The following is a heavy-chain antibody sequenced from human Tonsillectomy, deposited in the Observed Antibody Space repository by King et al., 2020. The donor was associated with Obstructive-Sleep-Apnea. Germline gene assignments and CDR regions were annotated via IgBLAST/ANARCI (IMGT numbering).Heavy chain of an antibody. J-gene: IGHJ3*02. V-gene: IGHV1-24*01. CDR3: ATDNMVRGVIRIYAFDI. Sequence: QLVQSGAEVKKPGASVKVSCKVSGYTLTELSMHWVRQAPGKGLEWMGGFDPEDGETIYAQKFQGRVTMTEDTSTDPAYMELSSLRSENTAVYYCATDNMVRGVIRIYAFDIWGQGTMVTVSS. CDR2: FDPEDGET. D-gene: IGHD3-10*01. CDR1: GYTLTELS.